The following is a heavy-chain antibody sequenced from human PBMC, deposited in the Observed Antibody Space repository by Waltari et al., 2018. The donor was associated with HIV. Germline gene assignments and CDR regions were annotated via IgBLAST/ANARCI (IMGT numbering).Heavy chain of an antibody. Sequence: EGQLVESGGDLVKPGGCLRLSCAASGITFRDAWITWVRQVPGKGLEWVAQIRSRADGGITDYSAVVKVRFTVSRDDSNSTLYWQMNSLKTGDTGVYYCATEDTYASGTYFDYWGQGTLVTVSS. V-gene: IGHV3-15*01. CDR2: IRSRADGGIT. CDR1: GITFRDAW. J-gene: IGHJ4*02. CDR3: ATEDTYASGTYFDY. D-gene: IGHD3-10*01.